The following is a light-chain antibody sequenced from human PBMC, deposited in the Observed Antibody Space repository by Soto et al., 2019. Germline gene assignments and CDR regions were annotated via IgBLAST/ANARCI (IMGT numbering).Light chain of an antibody. Sequence: QSVLTQPASVSRSPGQSITISCTGTSSDVGSYNLVSWYQQHPGKAPKLMIYEGSKRPSGVSNRFSGSKSGNTASLTISGLQAEDEAYYYCCSYAGSSTYVVFGGGTKLTVL. CDR3: CSYAGSSTYVV. J-gene: IGLJ2*01. V-gene: IGLV2-23*01. CDR2: EGS. CDR1: SSDVGSYNL.